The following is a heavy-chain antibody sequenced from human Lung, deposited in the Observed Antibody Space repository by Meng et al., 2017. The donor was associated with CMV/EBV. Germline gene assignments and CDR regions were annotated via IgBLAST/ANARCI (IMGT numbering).Heavy chain of an antibody. D-gene: IGHD3-10*01. Sequence: SXXVSXKASGGTFSSYAISWVRQAPGQGLEWMGGIIPIFGTANYAQKFQGRVTITTDESTSTAYMELSSLRSDDTAVYYCARDRGDPDMLAYYAMDVWGQGNTV. CDR1: GGTFSSYA. J-gene: IGHJ6*01. CDR3: ARDRGDPDMLAYYAMDV. V-gene: IGHV1-69*05. CDR2: IIPIFGTA.